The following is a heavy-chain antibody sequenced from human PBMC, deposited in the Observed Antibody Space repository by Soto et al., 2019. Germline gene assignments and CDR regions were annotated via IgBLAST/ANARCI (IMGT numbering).Heavy chain of an antibody. CDR1: GYTFTNYY. CDR2: INPNGGST. J-gene: IGHJ4*02. V-gene: IGHV1-46*03. CDR3: ASSAPYDY. Sequence: QVQLMQSGAEVKKPGASVRVSCKASGYTFTNYYVHWVRQAPGQGLEWMGFINPNGGSTTYAQKFQGRFPVTTDTSTRPVYMQLSSLRSEDTAVLYCASSAPYDYWGQGTLVTVAS.